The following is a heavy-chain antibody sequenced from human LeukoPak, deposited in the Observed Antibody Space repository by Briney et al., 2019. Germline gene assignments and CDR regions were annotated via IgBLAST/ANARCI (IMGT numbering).Heavy chain of an antibody. CDR2: INAGNGNT. CDR1: GYTFTSYA. Sequence: ASVKVSCKASGYTFTSYAMHWVRQAPGQRLEWMGWINAGNGNTKYSQKFQGRVTITRDTSASTAYMELSSLRSEDTAVYYCAREGSGVLRYFDWLRRVDQRYYYYYGMDVWGKGTTVTGSS. D-gene: IGHD3-9*01. CDR3: AREGSGVLRYFDWLRRVDQRYYYYYGMDV. V-gene: IGHV1-3*01. J-gene: IGHJ6*04.